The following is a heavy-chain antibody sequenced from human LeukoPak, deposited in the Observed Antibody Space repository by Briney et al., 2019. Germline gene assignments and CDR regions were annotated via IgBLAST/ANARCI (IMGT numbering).Heavy chain of an antibody. CDR1: GGTFSSYA. D-gene: IGHD5-18*01. CDR3: ARAPDTAMVNYDY. V-gene: IGHV1-69*04. CDR2: IIPILGIA. J-gene: IGHJ4*02. Sequence: ASVKVSCKASGGTFSSYAISWVRQAPGQGLEWMGRIIPILGIANYAQKFQGRVTITADKSTSTAYMELSSLRSEDTAVYYCARAPDTAMVNYDYWGQGTLVTVSS.